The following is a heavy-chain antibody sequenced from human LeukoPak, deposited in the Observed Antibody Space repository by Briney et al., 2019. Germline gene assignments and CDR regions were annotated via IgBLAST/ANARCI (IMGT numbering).Heavy chain of an antibody. CDR3: ARPYDSSGYWDY. D-gene: IGHD3-22*01. J-gene: IGHJ4*02. Sequence: SETLSLTCTVSGGSISSSSYYWGWIRQPPGKGLEWIGSIYYRGSTYYNPSLKSGVTISVDTSKNQFSLKLSSVTAADTAVYYCARPYDSSGYWDYWGQGTLVTVSS. CDR2: IYYRGST. V-gene: IGHV4-39*01. CDR1: GGSISSSSYY.